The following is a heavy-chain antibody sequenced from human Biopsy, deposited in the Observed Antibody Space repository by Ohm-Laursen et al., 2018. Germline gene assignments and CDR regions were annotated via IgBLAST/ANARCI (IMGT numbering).Heavy chain of an antibody. CDR1: GYTFTNYN. J-gene: IGHJ4*02. Sequence: SVKVSCKVSGYTFTNYNVNWVRQATGQGLEWMGWMNPNSGNTGYAQKFQGRVTMTRNTSISTAYMKLSSLTSVDTAVYYCARDFNYDGGGSFNFDYWGQGTLVTVSS. CDR3: ARDFNYDGGGSFNFDY. D-gene: IGHD3-22*01. CDR2: MNPNSGNT. V-gene: IGHV1-8*01.